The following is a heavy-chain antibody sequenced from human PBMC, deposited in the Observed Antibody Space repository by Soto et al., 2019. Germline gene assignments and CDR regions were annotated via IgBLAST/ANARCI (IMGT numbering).Heavy chain of an antibody. D-gene: IGHD3-16*01. CDR3: TTDWGSGTHYARAFDV. CDR2: IRSNIDGATT. J-gene: IGHJ3*01. Sequence: GGSLRLSCAASGFAFKYARMTWVRQAPGKGLEWVGHIRSNIDGATTDYAAPVKGRFTISRDESKNTVDLQMNSLITEDTAVYYCTTDWGSGTHYARAFDVWGQGTMVTVSS. V-gene: IGHV3-15*01. CDR1: GFAFKYAR.